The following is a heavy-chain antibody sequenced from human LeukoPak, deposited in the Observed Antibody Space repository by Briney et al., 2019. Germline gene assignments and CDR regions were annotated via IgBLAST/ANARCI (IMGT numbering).Heavy chain of an antibody. CDR3: ATDKTVDTAMVDGENYFDY. D-gene: IGHD5-18*01. Sequence: ASVKVSCKVSGYTLTELSMHWVRQAPGKGLEWMGGFDPEDGETIYAQKFQGRVTMTEDTSTDTAYMELSSLRSEDTAVYYCATDKTVDTAMVDGENYFDYWGQGTLVTASS. J-gene: IGHJ4*02. CDR2: FDPEDGET. V-gene: IGHV1-24*01. CDR1: GYTLTELS.